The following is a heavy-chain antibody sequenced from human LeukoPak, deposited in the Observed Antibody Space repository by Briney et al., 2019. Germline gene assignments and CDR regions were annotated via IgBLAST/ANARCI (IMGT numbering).Heavy chain of an antibody. CDR3: ARAPLWSGYFFFDY. J-gene: IGHJ4*02. Sequence: GGSLRLSCAASGFTVSSNYTSWVRQAPGKGLEWVSVIYSGGSTYYADSVKGRFTISRDNSKNTLYLQMNSLRAEDTAVYYCARAPLWSGYFFFDYWGQGTLVTVSS. D-gene: IGHD3-3*01. CDR1: GFTVSSNY. CDR2: IYSGGST. V-gene: IGHV3-53*01.